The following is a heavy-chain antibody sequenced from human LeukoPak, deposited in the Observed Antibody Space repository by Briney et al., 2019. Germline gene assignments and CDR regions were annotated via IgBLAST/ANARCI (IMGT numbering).Heavy chain of an antibody. CDR1: GYTFTSYY. CDR2: INPSGGST. Sequence: ASVKVSCKASGYTFTSYYMHWVRQAPGQGLEWMGIINPSGGSTSYAQKFQGRVTMTRDTSTSTVYMELSSLRSEDTAVYYCARAQVRYCSSTSCYNHYYYYMDVWAKGPRSPSP. D-gene: IGHD2-2*02. V-gene: IGHV1-46*01. J-gene: IGHJ6*03. CDR3: ARAQVRYCSSTSCYNHYYYYMDV.